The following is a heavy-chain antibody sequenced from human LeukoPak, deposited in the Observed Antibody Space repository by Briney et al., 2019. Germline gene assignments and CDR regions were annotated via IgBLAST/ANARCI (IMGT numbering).Heavy chain of an antibody. CDR2: IWSDE. J-gene: IGHJ4*02. CDR1: GFTFSYYA. D-gene: IGHD3-10*01. Sequence: GGSLRLSCSASGFTFSYYAIHWVRQAPGKGLEWVALIWSDEYHADSVKGRITISRDNSKNTVYLQMNSLRAEDTAVYYCARELFGSGSCPDGWGQGTLVTVSS. CDR3: ARELFGSGSCPDG. V-gene: IGHV3-33*01.